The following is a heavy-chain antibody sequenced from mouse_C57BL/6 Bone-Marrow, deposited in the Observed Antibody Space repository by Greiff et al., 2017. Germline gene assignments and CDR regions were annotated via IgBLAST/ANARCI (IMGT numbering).Heavy chain of an antibody. CDR2: ISSGGSYT. CDR1: GFTFSSYG. Sequence: VQLKESGGDLVKPGGSLKLSCAASGFTFSSYGMSWVRQTPDKRLEWVATISSGGSYTYYPDSVKGRFTISRDDAKNTLYLQMSSLKSEDTAMYYCARRDYWGQGTTLTVS. J-gene: IGHJ2*01. CDR3: ARRDY. V-gene: IGHV5-6*01.